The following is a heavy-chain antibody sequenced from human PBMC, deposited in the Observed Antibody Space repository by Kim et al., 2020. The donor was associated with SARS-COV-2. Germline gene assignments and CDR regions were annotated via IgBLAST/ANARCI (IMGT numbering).Heavy chain of an antibody. Sequence: ASVKVSCKASGYTFTSYAMHWVRQAPGQRLEWMGWINAGNGNTKYSQKFQGRVTITRDTSASTAYMELSSLRSEDTAVYYCATITGVYYGSGSLYGMDVWGQGTTVTVSS. CDR1: GYTFTSYA. J-gene: IGHJ6*02. D-gene: IGHD3-10*01. V-gene: IGHV1-3*01. CDR2: INAGNGNT. CDR3: ATITGVYYGSGSLYGMDV.